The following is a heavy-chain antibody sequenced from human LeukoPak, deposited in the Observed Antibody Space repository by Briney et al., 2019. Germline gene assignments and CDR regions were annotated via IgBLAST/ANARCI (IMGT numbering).Heavy chain of an antibody. V-gene: IGHV4-59*01. Sequence: PSETLSLTCTVSGGSISSYYWNWIRQPPGKGLEWIGYIYYSGSTNYDPSLKSRVTISVDTSKNQFSLKLSSVTAADTAVYYCARGGWYPESFQHWGQGALVTVSS. CDR3: ARGGWYPESFQH. J-gene: IGHJ1*01. D-gene: IGHD6-19*01. CDR2: IYYSGST. CDR1: GGSISSYY.